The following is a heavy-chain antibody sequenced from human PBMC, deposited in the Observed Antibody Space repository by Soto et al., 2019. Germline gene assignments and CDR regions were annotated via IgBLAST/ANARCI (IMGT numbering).Heavy chain of an antibody. CDR1: GGSISSYY. Sequence: PSETLSLTCTVSGGSISSYYWSWLRQSPGKGLEWIGYIYYSGITNYNPSLKSRATMSVDTSKNQFSLKLTSVTAADTAVYYCAREGIYGYFYWGLGTLVTVSS. D-gene: IGHD3-3*02. CDR2: IYYSGIT. V-gene: IGHV4-59*01. CDR3: AREGIYGYFY. J-gene: IGHJ4*02.